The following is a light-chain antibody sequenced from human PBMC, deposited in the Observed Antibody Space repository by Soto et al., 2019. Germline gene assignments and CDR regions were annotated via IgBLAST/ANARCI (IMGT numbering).Light chain of an antibody. J-gene: IGKJ2*01. CDR2: KAS. CDR3: QKKNSYSGYP. V-gene: IGKV1-5*03. Sequence: DIQMTQSPSTLSASVGDRVTITCRASQSISSWLAWYQQKPGKAPKLLIYKASSLESGVPSRFSGSGSGTEFTLNISSLKPDFFETYSGQKKNSYSGYPLGQGTKVDIK. CDR1: QSISSW.